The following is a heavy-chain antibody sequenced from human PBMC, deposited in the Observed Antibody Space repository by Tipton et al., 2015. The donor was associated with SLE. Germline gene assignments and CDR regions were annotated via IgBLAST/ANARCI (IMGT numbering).Heavy chain of an antibody. CDR1: GGSISRIGYY. V-gene: IGHV4-31*03. CDR2: IYHTGST. D-gene: IGHD1-14*01. CDR3: ARARRTTASHFDY. J-gene: IGHJ4*02. Sequence: TLSLTCTVSGGSISRIGYYWSWIRQHPGKGLEWIGYIYHTGSTYYNPSLESRLTISIDTSKNQFSLRLTSMTPADTALDYCARARRTTASHFDYWGQGTLVTVSS.